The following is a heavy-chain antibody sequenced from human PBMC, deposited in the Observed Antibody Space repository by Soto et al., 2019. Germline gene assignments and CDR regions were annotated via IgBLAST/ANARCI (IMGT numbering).Heavy chain of an antibody. Sequence: GGSLRLSCAASGFTVSSNYMSWVRQAPGKGLEWVSVIYSGGSTYYADSVKGRFTISRDNSKNTLYLQMNSLRAEDTAVYYCARELHDSSGYYYVMYFDYWGQGTLVTVSS. V-gene: IGHV3-66*01. CDR1: GFTVSSNY. J-gene: IGHJ4*02. CDR3: ARELHDSSGYYYVMYFDY. CDR2: IYSGGST. D-gene: IGHD3-22*01.